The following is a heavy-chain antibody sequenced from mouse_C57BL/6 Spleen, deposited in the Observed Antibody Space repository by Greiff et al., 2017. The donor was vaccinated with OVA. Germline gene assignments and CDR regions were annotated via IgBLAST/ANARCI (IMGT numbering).Heavy chain of an antibody. Sequence: EVQLQASGGGLVKPGGSLKLSCAASGFTFSDYGMHWVRQAPEKGLEWVAYISSGSSTIYYADTVKGRFTISRDNAKNTLFLQMTSLRSEDTAMYYCARGPTVVDFFDYWGQGTTLTVSS. V-gene: IGHV5-17*01. CDR1: GFTFSDYG. CDR3: ARGPTVVDFFDY. J-gene: IGHJ2*01. D-gene: IGHD1-1*01. CDR2: ISSGSSTI.